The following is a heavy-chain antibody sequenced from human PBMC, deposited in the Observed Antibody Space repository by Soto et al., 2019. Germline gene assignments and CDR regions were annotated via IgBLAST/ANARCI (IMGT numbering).Heavy chain of an antibody. Sequence: SETLSLTCAVSGGSISSSNWWSWVRQPPGKGLEWIGEIYHSGSTNYNPSLKSRVTISVDKSKNQFSLKLSSVTAADTAVYYCARESFVDTAMVLYYYYYGMDVWGQGTTVTSP. CDR2: IYHSGST. CDR1: GGSISSSNW. D-gene: IGHD5-18*01. V-gene: IGHV4-4*02. J-gene: IGHJ6*02. CDR3: ARESFVDTAMVLYYYYYGMDV.